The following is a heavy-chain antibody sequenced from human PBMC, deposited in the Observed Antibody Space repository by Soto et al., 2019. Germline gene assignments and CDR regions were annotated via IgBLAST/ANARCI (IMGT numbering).Heavy chain of an antibody. J-gene: IGHJ3*02. Sequence: EVQLVESGGGLVQPGRSLRLSCAASGFTFDDYAMHWVRQAPGKGLEWVSGISWNSGSIGYADSVKGRFTISRDNAKNSLYLQMNSLRAEDTALYYCAKDPTRIMICAFDIWGQGTMVTVSS. CDR2: ISWNSGSI. CDR3: AKDPTRIMICAFDI. D-gene: IGHD3-16*01. CDR1: GFTFDDYA. V-gene: IGHV3-9*01.